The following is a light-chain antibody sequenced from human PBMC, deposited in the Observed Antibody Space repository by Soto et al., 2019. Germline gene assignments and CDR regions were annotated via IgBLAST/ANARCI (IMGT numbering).Light chain of an antibody. Sequence: DIVMTQSPLSLPVTPGEPATLSCRASQRVSSNLAWYQQKPGQAPRLLIYGASTRATGIPARFSGSGSGTEFTLTISSLQSEDFAVYYCQQYNNWPRTFGQGIKVDIK. CDR3: QQYNNWPRT. V-gene: IGKV3-15*01. CDR1: QRVSSN. CDR2: GAS. J-gene: IGKJ1*01.